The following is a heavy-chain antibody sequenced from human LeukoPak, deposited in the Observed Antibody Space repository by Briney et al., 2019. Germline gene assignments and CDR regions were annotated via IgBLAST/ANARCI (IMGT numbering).Heavy chain of an antibody. Sequence: SETLSLTCTVSGGSISTYYWGWIRQPPGKGLEWIGYIYYSGSTNYNPSLRSRVTISVDTSKNQFSLKVNFVTAADTAVYYCARVSGGYDDYWGQGALVTVSS. CDR1: GGSISTYY. D-gene: IGHD5-12*01. CDR3: ARVSGGYDDY. J-gene: IGHJ4*02. V-gene: IGHV4-59*01. CDR2: IYYSGST.